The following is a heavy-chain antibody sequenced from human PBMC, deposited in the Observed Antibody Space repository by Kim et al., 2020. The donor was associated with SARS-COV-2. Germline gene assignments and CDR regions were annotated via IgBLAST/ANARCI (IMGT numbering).Heavy chain of an antibody. V-gene: IGHV4-30-4*01. D-gene: IGHD3-22*01. J-gene: IGHJ5*02. Sequence: SETLSLTCTVSGGSISSGDYYWSWIRQPPGKGLEWIGYIYYSGSTYYNPSLKSRVTISVDTSKNQFSLKLSSVTAADTAVYYCARGSYYYDSSGYSGWFDPWGQGTLVTVSS. CDR3: ARGSYYYDSSGYSGWFDP. CDR2: IYYSGST. CDR1: GGSISSGDYY.